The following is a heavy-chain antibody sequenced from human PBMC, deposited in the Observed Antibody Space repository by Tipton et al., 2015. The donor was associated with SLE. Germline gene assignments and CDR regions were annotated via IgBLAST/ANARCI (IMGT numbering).Heavy chain of an antibody. CDR2: INHSGST. Sequence: TLSLTCAVNGGSLSGYYWVWIRQPPEKGLEWIGEINHSGSTNYNPSLKSRVTISVDTSKNHFSLKLSSVTAADTAVYYCARYSRTSSAFDIWGQGTMVTVSS. CDR3: ARYSRTSSAFDI. V-gene: IGHV4-34*01. D-gene: IGHD6-6*01. J-gene: IGHJ3*02. CDR1: GGSLSGYY.